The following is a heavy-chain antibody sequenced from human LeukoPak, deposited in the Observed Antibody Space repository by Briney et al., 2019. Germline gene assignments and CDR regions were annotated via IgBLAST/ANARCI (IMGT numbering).Heavy chain of an antibody. V-gene: IGHV3-48*04. Sequence: PGGSLRLSCAASGFTFSSYSMNWVRQAPGKGLEWVSYISSSSSTIYYADSVKGRFTISRDNAKNSLYLQMNSLRAEDTAVYYCAKDLYYDILTVGDYWGQGTLVTVSS. CDR1: GFTFSSYS. D-gene: IGHD3-9*01. CDR2: ISSSSSTI. CDR3: AKDLYYDILTVGDY. J-gene: IGHJ4*02.